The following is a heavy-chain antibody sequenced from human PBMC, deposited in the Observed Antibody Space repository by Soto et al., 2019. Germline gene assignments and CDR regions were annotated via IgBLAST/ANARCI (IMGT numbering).Heavy chain of an antibody. CDR2: FYYTGST. CDR1: GGSVNSEHYY. D-gene: IGHD5-12*01. Sequence: QVQLQESGPGLVKSSETLSLTCTVSGGSVNSEHYYWNWIRQPPGKGLEWIGYFYYTGSTNYNPSLESRLTMSVHMSKNHFSLKLSSVTAADTAVYYCAGGTDGKKVAYWGQGTLVTVSS. CDR3: AGGTDGKKVAY. V-gene: IGHV4-61*03. J-gene: IGHJ4*02.